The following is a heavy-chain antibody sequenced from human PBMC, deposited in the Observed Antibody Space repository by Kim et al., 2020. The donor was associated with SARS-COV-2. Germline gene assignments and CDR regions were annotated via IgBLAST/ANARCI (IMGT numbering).Heavy chain of an antibody. V-gene: IGHV3-21*01. Sequence: GGSLRLSCAASGFTFSSYSMNWVRQAPGKGLEWVSSISSSSSYIYYADSVKGRFTISRDNAKNSLYLQMNSLRAEDTAVYYCARDYIRQYVDTAMVYYYGMDVWGQGTTVTVSS. CDR3: ARDYIRQYVDTAMVYYYGMDV. CDR2: ISSSSSYI. CDR1: GFTFSSYS. J-gene: IGHJ6*02. D-gene: IGHD5-18*01.